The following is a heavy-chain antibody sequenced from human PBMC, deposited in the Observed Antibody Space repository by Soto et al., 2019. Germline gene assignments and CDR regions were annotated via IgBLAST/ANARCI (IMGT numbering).Heavy chain of an antibody. D-gene: IGHD3-22*01. V-gene: IGHV3-21*01. CDR3: AIQTYYYDSSGYSPLDY. CDR1: GFTFSSYS. CDR2: ISSSSSYI. Sequence: PGGSLRLSCAASGFTFSSYSMSCVRQAPGKGLEWVSSISSSSSYIYYADSVKGRFTISRDNAKNSLYLQMNSLRAEDTAVYYCAIQTYYYDSSGYSPLDYWGQGTLVTVSS. J-gene: IGHJ4*02.